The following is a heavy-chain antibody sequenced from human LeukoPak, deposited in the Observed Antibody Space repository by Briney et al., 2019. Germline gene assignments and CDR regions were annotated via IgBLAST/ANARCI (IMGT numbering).Heavy chain of an antibody. V-gene: IGHV1-3*01. Sequence: EASVKVSCKASGYTFTSYAMHWVRQAPGQRLEWMGWINAGNGNTKYSQKFQGRVTITRDTSASTAYMELSRLRSEDTAVYYCARGTSVAGTKNWGQGTLVTVSS. CDR1: GYTFTSYA. D-gene: IGHD6-19*01. CDR2: INAGNGNT. CDR3: ARGTSVAGTKN. J-gene: IGHJ4*02.